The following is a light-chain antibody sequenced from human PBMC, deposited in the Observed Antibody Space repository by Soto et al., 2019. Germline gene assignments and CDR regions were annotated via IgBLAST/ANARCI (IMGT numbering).Light chain of an antibody. CDR2: DAS. CDR3: QQYNRYWT. CDR1: QSVRSW. Sequence: DIQMTQSPSTLSASVGDRVTITCRASQSVRSWLAWYQQKPGKAPKVLIYDASSLESGVPSRFSGSGSGTEFTLTISSLQPDDFATYYCQQYNRYWTFGQGTK. V-gene: IGKV1-5*01. J-gene: IGKJ1*01.